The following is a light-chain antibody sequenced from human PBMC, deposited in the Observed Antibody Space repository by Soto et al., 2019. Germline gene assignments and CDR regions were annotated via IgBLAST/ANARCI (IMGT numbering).Light chain of an antibody. V-gene: IGKV3-20*01. CDR3: QQWLT. CDR2: GAF. Sequence: EIVLTQSPDTLSLSPGERATLSCRASEHVSSRYLAWYHQKPGQAPRLLIYGAFNRATGTPDRFSGSGSGTDFTLTISRLEPEDSAVYYCQQWLTFAGGTKVEI. J-gene: IGKJ4*01. CDR1: EHVSSRY.